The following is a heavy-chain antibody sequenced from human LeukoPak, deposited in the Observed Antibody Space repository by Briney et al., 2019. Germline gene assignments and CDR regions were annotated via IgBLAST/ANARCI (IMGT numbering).Heavy chain of an antibody. V-gene: IGHV3-74*01. CDR2: INSDGSST. Sequence: PGGSLRLSCAASGFTYSSYWMHWVRQAPGKGRVWVARINSDGSSTTYADSMKGRFTISRDNAKNTLYLQMNSLRAEDTALYFCARVIAVASSWFDPWGQGTLVTVSS. CDR3: ARVIAVASSWFDP. CDR1: GFTYSSYW. D-gene: IGHD6-19*01. J-gene: IGHJ5*02.